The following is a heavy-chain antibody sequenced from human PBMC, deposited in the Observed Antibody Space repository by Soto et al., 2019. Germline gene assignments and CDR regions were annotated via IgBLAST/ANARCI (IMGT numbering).Heavy chain of an antibody. CDR2: ISAHDGNT. CDR3: ARGRYGEY. J-gene: IGHJ4*02. V-gene: IGHV1-18*01. Sequence: QVHLVQSGAEVKKPGASVKVSCKASGYTFTSYGITWLRQAPGQGLEWMGWISAHDGNTDYAQKLQGRVIVTRDTSTSTAYMELRSLISDDTAVYYCARGRYGEYWGQGALVTVSS. D-gene: IGHD3-10*01. CDR1: GYTFTSYG.